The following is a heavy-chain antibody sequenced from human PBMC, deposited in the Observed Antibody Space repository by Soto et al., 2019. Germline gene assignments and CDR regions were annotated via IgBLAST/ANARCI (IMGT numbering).Heavy chain of an antibody. D-gene: IGHD3-3*01. CDR2: ISAYNGNT. V-gene: IGHV1-18*01. Sequence: GASVKVSCKASGYTFTSYGISWVRQAPGQGLEWMGWISAYNGNTNYAQKLQGRVTMTTDTSTSTAYMELRSLRSDDTAVYYCARDRIRFLEWPGGFDPWGQGTLVTVSS. CDR1: GYTFTSYG. J-gene: IGHJ5*02. CDR3: ARDRIRFLEWPGGFDP.